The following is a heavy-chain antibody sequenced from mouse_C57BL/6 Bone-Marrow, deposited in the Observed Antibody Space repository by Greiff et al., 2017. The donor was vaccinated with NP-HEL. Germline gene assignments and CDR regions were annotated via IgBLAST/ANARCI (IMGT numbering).Heavy chain of an antibody. V-gene: IGHV7-3*01. Sequence: EVNVVESGGGLVQPGGSLSLSCAASGFTFTDYYMSWVRQPPGKALEWLGFIRNKANGYTTEYSASVKGRFTISRDNSQSILYLQMNALRAEDSATYYCARSLSFAYWGQGTLVTVSA. D-gene: IGHD2-3*01. J-gene: IGHJ3*01. CDR1: GFTFTDYY. CDR3: ARSLSFAY. CDR2: IRNKANGYTT.